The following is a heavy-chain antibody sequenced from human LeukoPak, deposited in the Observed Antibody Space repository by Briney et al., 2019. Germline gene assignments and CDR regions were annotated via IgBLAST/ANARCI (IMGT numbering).Heavy chain of an antibody. D-gene: IGHD6-19*01. CDR3: ARVKRYQRAVAGTGWFDP. CDR1: GGSISSYY. V-gene: IGHV4-59*01. CDR2: IYYSGST. Sequence: SETLSLTCTVSGGSISSYYWSWIRQPPGKGLEWIGYIYYSGSTNYNPSLKSRVTISVDTSKNQFSLKLSSVTAADTAVYYCARVKRYQRAVAGTGWFDPWGQGTLVTVSS. J-gene: IGHJ5*02.